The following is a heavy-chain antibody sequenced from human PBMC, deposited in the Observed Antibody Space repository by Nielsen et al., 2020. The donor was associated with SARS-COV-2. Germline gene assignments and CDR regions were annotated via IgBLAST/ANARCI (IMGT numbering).Heavy chain of an antibody. D-gene: IGHD3-10*01. CDR2: ISSSSSYT. CDR1: GFTFSDYY. Sequence: GESLKISCAASGFTFSDYYMSWIRQAPGKGLEWVSYISSSSSYTNYADSVKGRFTISRDNAKNSLYLQMNSLRAEDTAVYYCAREHGSGSYYFDYWGQGTLVTVSS. CDR3: AREHGSGSYYFDY. V-gene: IGHV3-11*05. J-gene: IGHJ4*02.